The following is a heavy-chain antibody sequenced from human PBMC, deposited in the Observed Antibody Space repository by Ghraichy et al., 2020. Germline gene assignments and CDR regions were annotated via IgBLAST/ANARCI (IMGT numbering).Heavy chain of an antibody. D-gene: IGHD5-24*01. CDR2: IYYSGST. V-gene: IGHV4-39*01. J-gene: IGHJ4*02. CDR3: ARGGRDGYIGTTPTNDFDY. CDR1: GGSISSSSYY. Sequence: SQTLSLTCTVSGGSISSSSYYWGWIRQPPGKGLEWIGSIYYSGSTYYNPSLKSRVTISVDTSKNQFSLKLSSVTAADTAVYYCARGGRDGYIGTTPTNDFDYWGQGTLVTVSS.